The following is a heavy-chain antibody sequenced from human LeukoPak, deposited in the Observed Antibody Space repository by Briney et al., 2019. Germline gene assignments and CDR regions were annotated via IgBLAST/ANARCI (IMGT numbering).Heavy chain of an antibody. CDR2: INTNTGNP. Sequence: ASVKVSCKASGYTFTSYAMNWVRQAPGQGLEWMGWINTNTGNPTYAQGFTGRFVLSLDTSVSTAYLQISSLKAEDTAVYYCARAVGTTVQNWFDPWGQGTLVTVSS. CDR3: ARAVGTTVQNWFDP. D-gene: IGHD4-17*01. V-gene: IGHV7-4-1*02. J-gene: IGHJ5*02. CDR1: GYTFTSYA.